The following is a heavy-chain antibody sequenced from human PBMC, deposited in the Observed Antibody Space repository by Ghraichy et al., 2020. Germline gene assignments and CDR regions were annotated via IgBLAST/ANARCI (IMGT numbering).Heavy chain of an antibody. Sequence: ASVKVTCKASGYTFSKNAMHWVHQAPGHRLEWMGSINTDSANARYSQKFQGRFTITRDTSASTASMELSSLRSEDTAVYYCARDDGSTWLLDYWGQGTLVTVSS. CDR2: INTDSANA. V-gene: IGHV1-3*04. D-gene: IGHD6-13*01. J-gene: IGHJ4*02. CDR1: GYTFSKNA. CDR3: ARDDGSTWLLDY.